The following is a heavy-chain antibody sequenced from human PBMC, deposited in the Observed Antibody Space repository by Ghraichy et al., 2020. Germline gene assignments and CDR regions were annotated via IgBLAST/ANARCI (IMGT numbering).Heavy chain of an antibody. Sequence: LSLTCAASGFTFDDYAMHWVRQAPGKGLEWVSGISWNSGTIGYADSVRGRFTISRDNAKNSLYLQMNSLRAEETALYYCAKGTRIAVAGSSAFDIWGQGTTVTVSS. J-gene: IGHJ3*02. CDR2: ISWNSGTI. D-gene: IGHD6-19*01. V-gene: IGHV3-9*01. CDR3: AKGTRIAVAGSSAFDI. CDR1: GFTFDDYA.